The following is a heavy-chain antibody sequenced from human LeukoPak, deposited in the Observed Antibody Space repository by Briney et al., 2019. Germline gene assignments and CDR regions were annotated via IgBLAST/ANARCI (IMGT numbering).Heavy chain of an antibody. CDR3: ARRGSGPYYHY. D-gene: IGHD1-26*01. V-gene: IGHV4-59*01. CDR2: IYYSGST. Sequence: SETLSLTCTVSGGSITSYHYSWIRQPPGKGLEWIGYIYYSGSTNYNPSLKSRVTISVDTSKNQFSLKLSSVTAADTAVYYSARRGSGPYYHYWGQGTLVTVSS. CDR1: GGSITSYH. J-gene: IGHJ4*02.